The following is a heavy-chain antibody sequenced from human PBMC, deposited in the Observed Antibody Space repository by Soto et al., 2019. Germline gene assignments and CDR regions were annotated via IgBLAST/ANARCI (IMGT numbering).Heavy chain of an antibody. V-gene: IGHV4-59*01. CDR1: NASIIHYY. CDR3: AIRLALATTTGDGCDV. D-gene: IGHD1-26*01. J-gene: IGHJ3*01. CDR2: IYYSGST. Sequence: VQLQESGPGLLKPSETLSLPCTVSNASIIHYYWSWIRQPPGKGPEWIGYIYYSGSTNYNPSLKSRVSMSVDMSRNQRSLTVNSVTAADTAVYYCAIRLALATTTGDGCDVWGQGTMVTVSS.